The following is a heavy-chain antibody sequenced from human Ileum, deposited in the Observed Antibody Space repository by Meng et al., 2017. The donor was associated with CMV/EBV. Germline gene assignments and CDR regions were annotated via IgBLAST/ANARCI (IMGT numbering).Heavy chain of an antibody. CDR1: GFTFSDSA. D-gene: IGHD1-26*01. CDR2: ISSSGSTI. V-gene: IGHV3-48*03. J-gene: IGHJ4*02. CDR3: ARGIVGALGGRGFADY. Sequence: GESLKISCAGSGFTFSDSAIHWVRQAPGKGLEWVSYISSSGSTIYYADSVKGRFTISRDNAKNSLYLQMNSLRAEDTAVYYCARGIVGALGGRGFADYWGQGTLVTVSS.